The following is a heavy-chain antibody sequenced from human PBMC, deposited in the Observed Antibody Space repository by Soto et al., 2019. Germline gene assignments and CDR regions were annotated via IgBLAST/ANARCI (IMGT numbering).Heavy chain of an antibody. V-gene: IGHV1-18*01. J-gene: IGHJ4*02. CDR1: GYTFTSYG. Sequence: ASVKVSCKASGYTFTSYGISWVRQAPGQGLEWMGWISAYNGNTNYAQKLQGRVTMTTDTSTSTAYMELRSLRSDDTAVYYCAKHYYDSSGYPGLLDYWGQGTLVTSPQ. D-gene: IGHD3-22*01. CDR3: AKHYYDSSGYPGLLDY. CDR2: ISAYNGNT.